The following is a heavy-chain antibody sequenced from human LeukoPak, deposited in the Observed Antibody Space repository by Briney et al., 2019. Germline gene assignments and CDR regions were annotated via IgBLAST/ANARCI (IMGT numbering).Heavy chain of an antibody. Sequence: ASVKVSCKASGGTFSSYAISWVRQAPGQGLEWMGRISAYNGNTNYAQKLQGRVTMTTDTSTSTAYMELRSLRSDDTAVYYCAGENKWSGAFDIWGQGTMVTVSS. CDR1: GGTFSSYA. D-gene: IGHD2-8*01. CDR3: AGENKWSGAFDI. CDR2: ISAYNGNT. V-gene: IGHV1-18*01. J-gene: IGHJ3*02.